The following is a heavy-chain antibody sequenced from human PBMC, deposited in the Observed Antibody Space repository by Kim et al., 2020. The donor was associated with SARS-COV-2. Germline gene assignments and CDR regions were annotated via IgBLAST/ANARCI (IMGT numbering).Heavy chain of an antibody. Sequence: SVKGRFTISRDNAKNTLFLQMNSLRPEDTAVYYCARAGDYEISGYYGFFHHWCQGALVTVSS. CDR3: ARAGDYEISGYYGFFHH. D-gene: IGHD3-22*01. J-gene: IGHJ1*01. V-gene: IGHV3-74*01.